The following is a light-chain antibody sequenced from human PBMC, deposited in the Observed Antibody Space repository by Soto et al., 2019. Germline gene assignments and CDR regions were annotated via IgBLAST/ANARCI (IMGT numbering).Light chain of an antibody. Sequence: SYELTQPPSVSVSPGQTASITCSGDKLGDKYACWYQQKPGQSPVLVIYQDSKRPSGIPERFSGSNSGNTATLTISGTQATDVADSYCQAWDSSTVVFGGGTKLTVL. CDR1: KLGDKY. CDR3: QAWDSSTVV. V-gene: IGLV3-1*01. CDR2: QDS. J-gene: IGLJ2*01.